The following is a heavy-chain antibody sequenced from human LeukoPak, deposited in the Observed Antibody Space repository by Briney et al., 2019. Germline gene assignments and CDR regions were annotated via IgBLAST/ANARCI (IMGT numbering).Heavy chain of an antibody. Sequence: TSETLSLTCTVSGDSISSYYWSWIRQSPGKGLEWIGHIYYSGGTRYNVSLKSRLTISVDTSKKQFSLKVTSVTAADTAVYYCARHGAGTTGRLYYYNGMDVWGQGTTVTVSS. CDR3: ARHGAGTTGRLYYYNGMDV. J-gene: IGHJ6*02. V-gene: IGHV4-59*08. D-gene: IGHD4-11*01. CDR1: GDSISSYY. CDR2: IYYSGGT.